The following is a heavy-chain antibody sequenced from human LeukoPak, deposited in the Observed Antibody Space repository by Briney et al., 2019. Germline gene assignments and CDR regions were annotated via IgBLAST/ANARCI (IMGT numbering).Heavy chain of an antibody. CDR3: ARADIVVVVAANPNAFDI. CDR2: IIPIFGTA. CDR1: GGTFSSYA. D-gene: IGHD2-15*01. J-gene: IGHJ3*02. Sequence: SVKVSCKASGGTFSSYAISWVRQAPGQGLEWMGGIIPIFGTANYAQKFQGRVTITADESTSTAYMELSSLRSEDTAVYYCARADIVVVVAANPNAFDIWGQGTMVTVSS. V-gene: IGHV1-69*13.